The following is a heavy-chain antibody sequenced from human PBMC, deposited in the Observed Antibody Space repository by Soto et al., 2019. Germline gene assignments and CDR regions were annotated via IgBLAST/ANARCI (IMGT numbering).Heavy chain of an antibody. CDR3: ATSVARYVGGMDV. CDR2: IKGIGGGSTT. CDR1: GFSFDNYA. J-gene: IGHJ6*02. Sequence: PGGSLRLSCSASGFSFDNYALRRFRQTTGKGREWVWGIKGIGGGSTTYYVDYGKSRFTISKDDSNNTLYLQMNTLGAEDTAVYYCATSVARYVGGMDVWGQGTTVAVSS. D-gene: IGHD1-20*01. V-gene: IGHV3-23*01.